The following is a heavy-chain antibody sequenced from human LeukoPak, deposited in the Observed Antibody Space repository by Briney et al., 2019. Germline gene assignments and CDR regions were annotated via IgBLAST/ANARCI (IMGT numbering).Heavy chain of an antibody. V-gene: IGHV3-23*01. D-gene: IGHD1-26*01. CDR3: ARDLLGWELHYFDY. J-gene: IGHJ4*02. CDR2: ISGPGRTT. Sequence: GGSLRLSCGASGFTFNSYVMSWVRQAPGKGLEWVSGISGPGRTTYYADFVKGRFTISRDNSKNTLYLQMNSLRAEDTAVYYCARDLLGWELHYFDYGGQGTLVTVSS. CDR1: GFTFNSYV.